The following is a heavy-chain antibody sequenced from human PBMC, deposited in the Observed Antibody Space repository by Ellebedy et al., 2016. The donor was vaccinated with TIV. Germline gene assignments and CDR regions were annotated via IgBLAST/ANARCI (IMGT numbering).Heavy chain of an antibody. V-gene: IGHV1-69*13. CDR3: ARGQSGWELRGAFDY. CDR1: RGTFSSYA. D-gene: IGHD1-26*01. Sequence: ASVKVSXKASRGTFSSYAISWVRQAPGQGLEWMGGIIPIFGTANYAQKFQGRVTITADESTSTAYMELSSLRSEDTAVYYCARGQSGWELRGAFDYWGQGTLVTVSS. J-gene: IGHJ4*02. CDR2: IIPIFGTA.